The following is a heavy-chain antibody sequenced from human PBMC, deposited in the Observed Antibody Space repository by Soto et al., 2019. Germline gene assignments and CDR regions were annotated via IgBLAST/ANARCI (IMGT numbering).Heavy chain of an antibody. D-gene: IGHD6-19*01. Sequence: QVTLKESGPVLVKPTETLTLTCTVSGFSLSNARMGVSWIRQPPGKALEWLAHIFSNDEKSYSTSLKSRITSSKDTTKSQVVLTMTNMDPVDTATYYCARIISAVAGPLGSDYWGQGTLVTVSS. CDR1: GFSLSNARMG. CDR3: ARIISAVAGPLGSDY. J-gene: IGHJ4*02. CDR2: IFSNDEK. V-gene: IGHV2-26*01.